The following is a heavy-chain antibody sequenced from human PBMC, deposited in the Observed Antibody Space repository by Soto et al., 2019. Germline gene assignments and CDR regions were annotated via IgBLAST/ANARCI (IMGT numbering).Heavy chain of an antibody. J-gene: IGHJ4*02. CDR1: GFTVSSNY. CDR3: ARGAYPYFDY. Sequence: EVQLVESGGGLVQPGGSLRLSCAASGFTVSSNYMSWVRQAPGKGLEWVSVIYSGGSTYYADSVKGRFTISRHNSKNTLYLQMYTLRADDTHVYYCARGAYPYFDYWGQGTLVTVSS. V-gene: IGHV3-53*04. CDR2: IYSGGST.